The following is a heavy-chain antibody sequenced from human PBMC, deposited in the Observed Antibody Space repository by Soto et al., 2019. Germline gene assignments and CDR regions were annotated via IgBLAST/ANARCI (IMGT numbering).Heavy chain of an antibody. CDR2: IGNSGSTM. Sequence: PGGSLRLSCAASGFTFRSYEMNWVRQAPGKGLEWVSYIGNSGSTMYYADSVKGRFTISRDNARNSLYLQMTSLRAEDTAVYYCARVQDYDILADPYGYGMDVWGQGTTVTVSS. J-gene: IGHJ6*02. V-gene: IGHV3-48*03. CDR3: ARVQDYDILADPYGYGMDV. CDR1: GFTFRSYE. D-gene: IGHD3-9*01.